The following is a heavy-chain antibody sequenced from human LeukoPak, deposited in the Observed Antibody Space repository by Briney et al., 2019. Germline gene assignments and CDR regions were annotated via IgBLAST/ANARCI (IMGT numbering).Heavy chain of an antibody. CDR2: IWYDGSNK. J-gene: IGHJ3*02. CDR3: ARRFGDDAFDI. V-gene: IGHV3-33*01. CDR1: GFTFSSYG. Sequence: GGSLRLPCAASGFTFSSYGMHWVRQAPGKGLEWVAVIWYDGSNKYYTDSVKGRFTISRDNSKNTLNLQMNSLRAEDTAVYYCARRFGDDAFDIWGQGTVVTVSS. D-gene: IGHD3-10*01.